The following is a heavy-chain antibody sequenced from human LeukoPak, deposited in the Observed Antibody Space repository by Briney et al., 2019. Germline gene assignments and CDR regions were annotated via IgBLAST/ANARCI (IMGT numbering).Heavy chain of an antibody. V-gene: IGHV4-39*01. D-gene: IGHD3-10*01. CDR1: GGSISSSSYY. Sequence: SETLSLTCTVSGGSISSSSYYWGWIRQPPGKGLEWIGSICYGGSPYYNPSLKSRVTISVDTSKNQFSLKLSSVTAADPAVYYCARLRALLWFGEHHYYFDYWGQGTLVTVSS. CDR2: ICYGGSP. CDR3: ARLRALLWFGEHHYYFDY. J-gene: IGHJ4*02.